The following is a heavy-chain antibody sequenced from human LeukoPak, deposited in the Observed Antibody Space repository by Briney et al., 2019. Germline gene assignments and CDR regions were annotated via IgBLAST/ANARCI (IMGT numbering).Heavy chain of an antibody. CDR1: GFTFSSYA. Sequence: GGSLRLSCAVSGFTFSSYAMHWVRQAQGKGLEWVAVISYDGNNKYYADSVQGRFTISIDNSKSTLYLQMNSLRVEDTAVYYCAREGHGSSSWSALGYYGMDVWGQGTTVTVSS. V-gene: IGHV3-30-3*01. CDR3: AREGHGSSSWSALGYYGMDV. J-gene: IGHJ6*02. D-gene: IGHD6-13*01. CDR2: ISYDGNNK.